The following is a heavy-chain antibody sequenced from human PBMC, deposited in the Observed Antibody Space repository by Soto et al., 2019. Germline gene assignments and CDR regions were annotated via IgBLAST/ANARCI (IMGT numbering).Heavy chain of an antibody. D-gene: IGHD6-6*01. V-gene: IGHV2-5*01. Sequence: QITLKESGPTLVKPRETLTLTCTFSGFTLTTNGVGVGWIRQPPGKALEWLALIYWNGDLRYSPSLNNRLTITKDTSKNLVVLTMTDMDPVDTATYYCTHRRVAARPDAFGIWGRGAMVSVSS. J-gene: IGHJ3*02. CDR2: IYWNGDL. CDR3: THRRVAARPDAFGI. CDR1: GFTLTTNGVG.